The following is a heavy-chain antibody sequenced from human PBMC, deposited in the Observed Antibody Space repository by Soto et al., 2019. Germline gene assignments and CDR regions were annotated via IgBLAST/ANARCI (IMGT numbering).Heavy chain of an antibody. CDR2: INHSGST. CDR1: GGSFSGYY. CDR3: ARGRYYDILTGYPIDY. Sequence: QVQLQQWGAGLLKPSETLSLTCAVYGGSFSGYYWSWIRQPPGKGLEWIGEINHSGSTNYNPSLKSRVTISVDTSKNQFSLKLSSVTAADTAVYYCARGRYYDILTGYPIDYWGQGTLVTVSS. D-gene: IGHD3-9*01. J-gene: IGHJ4*02. V-gene: IGHV4-34*01.